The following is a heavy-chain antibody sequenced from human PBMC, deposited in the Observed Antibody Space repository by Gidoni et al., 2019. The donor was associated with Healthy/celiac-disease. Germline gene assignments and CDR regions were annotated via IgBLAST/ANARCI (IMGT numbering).Heavy chain of an antibody. V-gene: IGHV3-33*01. Sequence: QVQLVESGGGVVQPGRSLRLSCAASGFTFSSYGMPWVRQAPGKGLEWGAVIWYDGSNKYYADSVKGRFTISRDNSKNTLYLQMNSLRAEDTAVYYCARPYYYDSSGYHDAFDIWGQGTMVTVSS. D-gene: IGHD3-22*01. CDR2: IWYDGSNK. CDR3: ARPYYYDSSGYHDAFDI. J-gene: IGHJ3*02. CDR1: GFTFSSYG.